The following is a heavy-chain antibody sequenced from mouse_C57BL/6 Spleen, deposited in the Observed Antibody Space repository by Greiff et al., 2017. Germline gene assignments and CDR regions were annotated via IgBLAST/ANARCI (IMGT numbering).Heavy chain of an antibody. CDR1: GFTFSDYG. D-gene: IGHD1-1*01. J-gene: IGHJ4*01. Sequence: EVKLVESGGGLVKPGGSLKLSCAASGFTFSDYGMHWVRQAPEKGLEWVAYISSGSSTIYYADTVKGRFTISRDNAKNTLFLQRTSLRSEDTAMYYCARQFITTVVATRTGAMDYWGQGTSVTVSS. CDR3: ARQFITTVVATRTGAMDY. CDR2: ISSGSSTI. V-gene: IGHV5-17*01.